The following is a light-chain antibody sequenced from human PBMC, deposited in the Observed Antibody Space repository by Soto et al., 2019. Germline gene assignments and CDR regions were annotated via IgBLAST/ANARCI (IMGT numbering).Light chain of an antibody. J-gene: IGKJ1*01. CDR2: GAS. V-gene: IGKV3-20*01. Sequence: IVLTQSPGTLSLSPVERATLSCMASQSVSSSYLAWYQQKPGQAPRLLIYGASSRATGIPDRFSGSGSGTDFTLTISRLEPEDYAVYYCQQYGHSLWTFGQGTKVDIK. CDR1: QSVSSSY. CDR3: QQYGHSLWT.